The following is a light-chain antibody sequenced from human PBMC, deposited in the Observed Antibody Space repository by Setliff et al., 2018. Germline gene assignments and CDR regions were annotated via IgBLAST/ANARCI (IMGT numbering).Light chain of an antibody. CDR2: DVS. CDR3: SSYSNSSILV. J-gene: IGLJ1*01. CDR1: SSDVGGYDY. V-gene: IGLV2-14*03. Sequence: QSALTQPASVSGSPGQSISISCTGTSSDVGGYDYVSWYQQHPGKAPKLMISDVSHRPSGVSNRFSGSKSGNTASLTISGLQSEDEADYYCSSYSNSSILVFGTGTKVTV.